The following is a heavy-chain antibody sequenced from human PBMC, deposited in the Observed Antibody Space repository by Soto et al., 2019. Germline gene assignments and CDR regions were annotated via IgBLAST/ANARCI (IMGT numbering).Heavy chain of an antibody. CDR2: IYYSGST. Sequence: SETLSLTCTVSGGSISSGDYYWNWIRQHPGKGLEWIGYIYYSGSTYYNPSLKSRVTISVDTSKNQFSLKLSSVTAADTAVYYCETRRYLDYFDYWGQGTLVTVSS. J-gene: IGHJ4*02. D-gene: IGHD5-18*01. V-gene: IGHV4-31*03. CDR3: ETRRYLDYFDY. CDR1: GGSISSGDYY.